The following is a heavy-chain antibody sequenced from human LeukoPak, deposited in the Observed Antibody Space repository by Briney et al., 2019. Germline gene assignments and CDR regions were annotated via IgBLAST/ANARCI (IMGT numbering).Heavy chain of an antibody. J-gene: IGHJ5*02. Sequence: PSETLSLTCAVYGGSLSGYYWSWIRQPPGKGLEWIGEINHSGSSNYNPSLKSRVTISVDTSKNQFSLKLSSVTAADTAVYYCARGLGGDSSGWYWGNWFDPWGQGTLVTVSS. CDR3: ARGLGGDSSGWYWGNWFDP. CDR2: INHSGSS. D-gene: IGHD6-19*01. V-gene: IGHV4-34*01. CDR1: GGSLSGYY.